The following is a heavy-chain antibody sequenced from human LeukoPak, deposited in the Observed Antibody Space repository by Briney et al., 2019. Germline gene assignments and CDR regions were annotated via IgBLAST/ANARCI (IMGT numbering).Heavy chain of an antibody. CDR1: GGSINIYY. CDR2: IYTSGST. V-gene: IGHV4-4*07. CDR3: ARGPLTMTRGFDP. Sequence: SSETLSLTCTVSGGSINIYYWSWIRQPAGKGLEWIGRIYTSGSTNYNPSLKTRVTMSVDTSKNQFSLKLSSVTAADTAVYYCARGPLTMTRGFDPWGQGTLVTVSS. J-gene: IGHJ5*02. D-gene: IGHD4-17*01.